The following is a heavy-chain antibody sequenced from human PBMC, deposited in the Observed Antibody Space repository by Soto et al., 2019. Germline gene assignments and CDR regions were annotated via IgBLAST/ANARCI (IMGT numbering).Heavy chain of an antibody. CDR1: GFSFSSYA. Sequence: EVVLLDSGGGLVQPGGSLRLSCAASGFSFSSYAMCWVRQVPRKGLEWVSCVSGNADRTYDADSVKGRFTISRDNSKNTLYLQMNSLRAEDTALYYCAQRGGTGWGAFDIWGQGSMVTVSS. CDR2: VSGNADRT. V-gene: IGHV3-23*01. J-gene: IGHJ3*02. D-gene: IGHD2-15*01. CDR3: AQRGGTGWGAFDI.